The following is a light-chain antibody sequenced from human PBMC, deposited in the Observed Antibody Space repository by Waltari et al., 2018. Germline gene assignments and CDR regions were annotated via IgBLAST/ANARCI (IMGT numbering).Light chain of an antibody. CDR1: ESVSRA. J-gene: IGKJ1*01. V-gene: IGKV3-20*01. CDR3: QHYLRLPVT. Sequence: EIVLTQSPGTLSLSVGERATVSFRASESVSRALAWYQQKPGQAPRLLIYGASTRATGIPDRFSGSGSGTDFSLTISRLEPDDFAVYYCQHYLRLPVTFGQGTTVEI. CDR2: GAS.